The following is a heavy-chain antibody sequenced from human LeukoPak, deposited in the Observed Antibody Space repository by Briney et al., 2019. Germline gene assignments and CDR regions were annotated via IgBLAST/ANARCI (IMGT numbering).Heavy chain of an antibody. V-gene: IGHV1-69*13. D-gene: IGHD3-10*01. CDR2: IIPIFGTA. Sequence: ASVKVSCKASGYTFTSYDISWVRQAPGQGLEWMGGIIPIFGTANYAQKFQGRVTITADESTSTAYMELSSLRSEDTAVYYCARDLYGSGSYRPSLDAFDIWGQGTMVTVSS. CDR3: ARDLYGSGSYRPSLDAFDI. J-gene: IGHJ3*02. CDR1: GYTFTSYD.